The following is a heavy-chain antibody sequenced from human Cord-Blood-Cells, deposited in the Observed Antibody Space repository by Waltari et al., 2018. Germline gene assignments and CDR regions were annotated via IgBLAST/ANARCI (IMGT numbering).Heavy chain of an antibody. D-gene: IGHD1-1*01. CDR3: AGYAEYFQH. CDR2: IKQDGSEK. V-gene: IGHV3-7*01. CDR1: GFTFSSYW. Sequence: EVQLVESGGGLVQPGGSLRLSCAASGFTFSSYWMSWVRQAPGKGMEWGANIKQDGSEKDYVDSVKGRFNISGDNAKNSLYMQMNSLRAEDTAVYYCAGYAEYFQHWGQGTLVTVSS. J-gene: IGHJ1*01.